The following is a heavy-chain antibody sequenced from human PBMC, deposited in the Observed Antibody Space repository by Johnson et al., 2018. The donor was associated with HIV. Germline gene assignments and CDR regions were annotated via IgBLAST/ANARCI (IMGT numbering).Heavy chain of an antibody. D-gene: IGHD3-16*01. Sequence: VQLVESGGGLVQPGGSLRLSCAASGFTFRNYDMHWVRQATVKSLEWVSAIGSAGDTYYSGSVKGRFTISRESAKNSLYLQMNSRRAGDTAVYYCVRDRRGGAFDIWGQGTMVTVSS. V-gene: IGHV3-13*01. CDR3: VRDRRGGAFDI. J-gene: IGHJ3*02. CDR2: IGSAGDT. CDR1: GFTFRNYD.